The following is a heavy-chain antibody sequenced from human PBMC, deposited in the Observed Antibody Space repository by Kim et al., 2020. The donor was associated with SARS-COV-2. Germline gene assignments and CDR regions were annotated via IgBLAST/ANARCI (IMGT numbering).Heavy chain of an antibody. V-gene: IGHV3-7*01. CDR2: IKQDGSDK. CDR1: GFTFSSYW. CDR3: ARDGSPSGGYYVWFDP. Sequence: GGSLRLSCAASGFTFSSYWMSWVRQAPGKGLECVSNIKQDGSDKYYANSVKGRFTISRDNAKNSLYLQMNSLRAEDMAVYYCARDGSPSGGYYVWFDPWGERALVTLSS. J-gene: IGHJ5*02. D-gene: IGHD3-22*01.